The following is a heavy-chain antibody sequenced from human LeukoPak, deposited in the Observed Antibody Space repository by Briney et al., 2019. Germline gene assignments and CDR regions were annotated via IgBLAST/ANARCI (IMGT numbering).Heavy chain of an antibody. CDR1: GGTFSSYA. V-gene: IGHV1-69*05. D-gene: IGHD4-23*01. Sequence: SVKVSCKASGGTFSSYAISWVRQAPGQGLDWMGGIIPIFGTANYAQEFQGRVKITTDGSTSTAYMELSSLRSEDTAVYYCARDNYGGNDRAFDIWGQGTMVTVSS. CDR2: IIPIFGTA. J-gene: IGHJ3*02. CDR3: ARDNYGGNDRAFDI.